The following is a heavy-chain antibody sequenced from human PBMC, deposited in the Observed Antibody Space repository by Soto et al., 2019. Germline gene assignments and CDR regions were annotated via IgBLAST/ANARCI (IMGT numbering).Heavy chain of an antibody. D-gene: IGHD6-19*01. CDR1: GGTLSTNA. CDR2: IITMFGSP. CDR3: VRAGFVAGLYNALDA. V-gene: IGHV1-69*06. J-gene: IGHJ6*04. Sequence: QVQLVQSGAEVKKAGSSVKVSCKTSGGTLSTNAISWVRQPPGQGLEWMGAIITMFGSPKYAQKFQGRVTITADNPPSTFYMEMISLTSADTAVYYCVRAGFVAGLYNALDAWGEGTTVAVSS.